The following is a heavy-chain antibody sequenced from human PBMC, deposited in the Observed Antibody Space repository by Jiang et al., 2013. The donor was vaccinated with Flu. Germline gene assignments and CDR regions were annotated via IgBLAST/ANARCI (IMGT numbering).Heavy chain of an antibody. CDR1: GYSFYQLL. V-gene: IGHV5-51*01. Sequence: SLKISCKGSGYSFYQLLDRLGAPDARKGLEWMGIIYPGDSDTRYSPSFQGQVTISADKSISTAYLQWSSLRASDTAMYYCARRGKNYDILTAYYADSWGQGTLVTVSS. D-gene: IGHD3-9*01. CDR2: IYPGDSDT. J-gene: IGHJ4*02. CDR3: ARRGKNYDILTAYYADS.